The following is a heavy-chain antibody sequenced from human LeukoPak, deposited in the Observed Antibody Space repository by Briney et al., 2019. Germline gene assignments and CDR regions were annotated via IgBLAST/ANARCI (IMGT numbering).Heavy chain of an antibody. J-gene: IGHJ3*02. CDR3: ARDLAWDAFDI. V-gene: IGHV3-33*08. CDR1: GFTFASYG. CDR2: IWYDGSNK. Sequence: GGSLRLSCAASGFTFASYGMHWVRQAPGKGLEWVAVIWYDGSNKYYADSVKGRFTISRDNSKNTLYLQMNSLRAEDTAVYYCARDLAWDAFDIWGQGTMVTVSS.